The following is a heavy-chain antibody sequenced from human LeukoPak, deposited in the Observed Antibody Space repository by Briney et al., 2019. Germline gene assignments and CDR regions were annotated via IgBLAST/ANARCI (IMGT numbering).Heavy chain of an antibody. CDR3: AKDPPYGGYALGHYYGMDV. CDR2: ISPVVHMT. CDR1: GYSFTDYI. J-gene: IGHJ6*02. V-gene: IGHV1-69*04. D-gene: IGHD5-12*01. Sequence: SVKVSCKTSGYSFTDYIIAWVRQAPGQGLEWMGRISPVVHMTKNAQKFQGRVTLTADKSTTTAYMELSGLTSEDTAVYYCAKDPPYGGYALGHYYGMDVWGQGTTVTVSS.